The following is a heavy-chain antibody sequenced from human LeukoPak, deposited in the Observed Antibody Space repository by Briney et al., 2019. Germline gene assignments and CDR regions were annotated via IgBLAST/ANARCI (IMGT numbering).Heavy chain of an antibody. J-gene: IGHJ4*02. D-gene: IGHD6-13*01. Sequence: MTSETLSLTCTVSGGSISSYYWSWIRQPPGKGLEWIGYIYYSGTTNYNPSLKSRVTISVDTSKNQFSLKLSSATAADTAVYYCARGVYIAAAQYGYWGQGTLVTVSS. CDR1: GGSISSYY. V-gene: IGHV4-59*01. CDR2: IYYSGTT. CDR3: ARGVYIAAAQYGY.